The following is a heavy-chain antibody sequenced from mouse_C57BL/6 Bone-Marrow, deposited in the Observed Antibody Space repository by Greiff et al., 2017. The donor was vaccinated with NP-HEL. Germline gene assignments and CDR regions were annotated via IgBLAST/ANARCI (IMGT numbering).Heavy chain of an antibody. CDR3: ARGLSPWYFDV. V-gene: IGHV1-52*01. CDR2: IDPSDSET. D-gene: IGHD3-1*01. J-gene: IGHJ1*03. CDR1: GYTFTSYW. Sequence: QVQLQQPGAELVRPGSSVKLSCKASGYTFTSYWMHWVKQRPIQGLEWIGNIDPSDSETHYNQKFKDKATLTVDKSSSPAYMQLSSLTSEDSAVYYCARGLSPWYFDVWGTGTTVTVSS.